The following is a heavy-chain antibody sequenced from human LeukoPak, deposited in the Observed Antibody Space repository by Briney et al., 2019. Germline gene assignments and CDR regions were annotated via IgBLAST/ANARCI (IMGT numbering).Heavy chain of an antibody. Sequence: GGSLRLSCAASGFTFSNYWMTWVRQAPGKGLEWVAVIWYDGSNKYYADSVKGRFTISRDNSKNTLYLQMNSLRAEDTAVYYCARDREDVVVPAAIPGDYWGQGTLVTVSS. CDR2: IWYDGSNK. V-gene: IGHV3-33*08. CDR1: GFTFSNYW. J-gene: IGHJ4*02. CDR3: ARDREDVVVPAAIPGDY. D-gene: IGHD2-2*02.